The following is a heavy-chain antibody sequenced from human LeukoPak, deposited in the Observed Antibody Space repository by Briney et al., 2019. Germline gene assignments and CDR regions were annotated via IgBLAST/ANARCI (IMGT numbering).Heavy chain of an antibody. D-gene: IGHD5-18*01. Sequence: GGSLRLSCLASKFTFNNYAMTWVRQAPGRGLEWVSSISGSGDNMDYADSVKGRFTISRDNSKNTLYLQMNSLRAEDTAVYYCAKDGWIQPRHYYYYYYYMDVWGKGTTVTISS. CDR1: KFTFNNYA. CDR3: AKDGWIQPRHYYYYYYYMDV. CDR2: ISGSGDNM. J-gene: IGHJ6*03. V-gene: IGHV3-23*01.